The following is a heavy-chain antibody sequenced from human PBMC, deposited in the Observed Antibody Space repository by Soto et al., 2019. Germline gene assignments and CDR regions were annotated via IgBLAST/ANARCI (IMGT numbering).Heavy chain of an antibody. J-gene: IGHJ4*02. CDR3: AKRGCSGGSCYSDY. CDR1: GFTFSSYA. CDR2: ISGSGGST. V-gene: IGHV3-23*01. D-gene: IGHD2-15*01. Sequence: GGSLRLSCAASGFTFSSYAMSWVRQAPGKGLEWVSAISGSGGSTYYADSVKGRFTISRDNSKNTLYLQMNSLRAEDTAVYYCAKRGCSGGSCYSDYWGQGTLVTVSS.